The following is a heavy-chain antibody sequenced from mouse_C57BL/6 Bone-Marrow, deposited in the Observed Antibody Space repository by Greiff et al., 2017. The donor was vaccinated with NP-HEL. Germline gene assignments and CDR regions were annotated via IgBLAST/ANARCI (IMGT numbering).Heavy chain of an antibody. Sequence: VQLKESGAELVRPGASVKLSCTASGFNIKDDYMHWVKQRPEQGLEWIGWIDPENGDTEYASKFQGKATITADTSSNTAYLQLSSLTSEDTAVYYCTTGDYDDYFDYWGQGTTLTVSS. V-gene: IGHV14-4*01. J-gene: IGHJ2*01. D-gene: IGHD2-4*01. CDR1: GFNIKDDY. CDR2: IDPENGDT. CDR3: TTGDYDDYFDY.